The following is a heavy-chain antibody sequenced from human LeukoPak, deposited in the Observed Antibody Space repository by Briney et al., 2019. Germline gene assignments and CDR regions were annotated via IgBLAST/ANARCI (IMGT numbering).Heavy chain of an antibody. CDR1: GFTFSSYA. V-gene: IGHV3-30*04. CDR2: ISYDGSNK. D-gene: IGHD3-22*01. Sequence: GGSLRLSCAASGFTFSSYAMHWVRQAPGKGLERVAVISYDGSNKYYADSVKGRFTISRDNSKNTLYLQMNSLRAEDTAVYYCARPKYYYDSSGYLGVGYWGQGTLVTVSS. J-gene: IGHJ4*02. CDR3: ARPKYYYDSSGYLGVGY.